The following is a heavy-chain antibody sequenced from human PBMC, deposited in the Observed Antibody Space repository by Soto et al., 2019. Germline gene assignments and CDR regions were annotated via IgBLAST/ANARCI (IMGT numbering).Heavy chain of an antibody. V-gene: IGHV3-13*05. J-gene: IGHJ6*02. D-gene: IGHD2-2*02. CDR2: IGTAGDP. CDR1: GFTFSSYD. Sequence: GGSLRLSCAASGFTFSSYDMHWVRQATGQGLEWVSAIGTAGDPYYPGSVKGRFTISRENAKNSLYLQMNSLRAGDTAVYYCERGLGYCSSTSCYTWLGMDVWGQGTTVTVSS. CDR3: ERGLGYCSSTSCYTWLGMDV.